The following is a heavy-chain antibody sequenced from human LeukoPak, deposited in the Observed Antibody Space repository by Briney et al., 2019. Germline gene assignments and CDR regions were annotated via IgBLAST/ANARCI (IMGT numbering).Heavy chain of an antibody. CDR2: IYYSGST. V-gene: IGHV4-39*01. CDR1: GGSISSSSYD. J-gene: IGHJ4*02. Sequence: PSETLSLTCTVSGGSISSSSYDWGWIRQPPGKGLEWIGSIYYSGSTYYNPSLRSRVTISEDTSKNQFSLKLSSVTAADTAVYYCARHFSSSDYYYVSLDYWGQGTLVTVSS. CDR3: ARHFSSSDYYYVSLDY. D-gene: IGHD3-22*01.